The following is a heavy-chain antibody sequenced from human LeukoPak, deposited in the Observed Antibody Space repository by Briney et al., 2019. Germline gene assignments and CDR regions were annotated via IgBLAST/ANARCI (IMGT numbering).Heavy chain of an antibody. Sequence: SETLSLTCIVSGYSISGAYYWAWIRQPPGKGLEWIGNIYHSGFTYYNPSLKSRVTTSVDTSKNQFSLKLSSVTAADTAVYYCARGEMATIEDAFDIWGQGTMVTVSS. CDR3: ARGEMATIEDAFDI. CDR1: GYSISGAYY. CDR2: IYHSGFT. D-gene: IGHD5-24*01. V-gene: IGHV4-38-2*02. J-gene: IGHJ3*02.